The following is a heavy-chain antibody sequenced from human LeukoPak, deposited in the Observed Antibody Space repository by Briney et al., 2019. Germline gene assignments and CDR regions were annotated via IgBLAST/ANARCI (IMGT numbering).Heavy chain of an antibody. Sequence: PSETLSLTCTVSGGSISSSSYYWGWIRQPPGKGLEWIGSIYYSGSTYYNPSLKSRVTISVDTSKNQFSLKLSSVTAADTAVYYCARRDYDILTGYSYYFDYWGQGTLVTIYS. D-gene: IGHD3-9*01. CDR2: IYYSGST. V-gene: IGHV4-39*01. CDR1: GGSISSSSYY. CDR3: ARRDYDILTGYSYYFDY. J-gene: IGHJ4*02.